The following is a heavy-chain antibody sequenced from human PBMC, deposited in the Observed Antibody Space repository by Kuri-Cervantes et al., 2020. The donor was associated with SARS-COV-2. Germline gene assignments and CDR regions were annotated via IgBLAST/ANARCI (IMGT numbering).Heavy chain of an antibody. V-gene: IGHV3-21*01. J-gene: IGHJ4*02. D-gene: IGHD2-2*02. Sequence: GESLKISCAASAFPFSTYSMHWVRQAPGKGLEWVSSIDATSSHVFYADSMKGRFTISRDNAKNSLYLQSNSLRAEDTAVYYCARGCSGIGCYTRHLDYWGQGTLVTVSS. CDR1: AFPFSTYS. CDR3: ARGCSGIGCYTRHLDY. CDR2: IDATSSHV.